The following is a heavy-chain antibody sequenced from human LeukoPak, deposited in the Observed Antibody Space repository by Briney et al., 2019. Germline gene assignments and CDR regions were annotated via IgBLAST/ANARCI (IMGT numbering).Heavy chain of an antibody. CDR2: ISAYNGNT. CDR1: GYIFSNFFSSYG. Sequence: ASVTVSCKASGYIFSNFFSSYGISWVRQAPGQGLEWMGWISAYNGNTNYAQKLQGRVTMTTDTSTSTAYMELRSLRSDDTAVYYCARDSREYYDSSGGGPYWGQGTLVTVSS. J-gene: IGHJ4*02. V-gene: IGHV1-18*01. D-gene: IGHD3-22*01. CDR3: ARDSREYYDSSGGGPY.